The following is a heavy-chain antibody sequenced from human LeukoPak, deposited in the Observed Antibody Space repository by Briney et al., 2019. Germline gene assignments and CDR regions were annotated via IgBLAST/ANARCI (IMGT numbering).Heavy chain of an antibody. D-gene: IGHD3-16*01. J-gene: IGHJ5*02. V-gene: IGHV4-59*08. CDR2: IYYSGST. CDR3: XXXLXGMXVXQGWFDP. CDR1: GGSISSYY. Sequence: KPSETLSLTCTVSGGSISSYYWSWIRQPPGKGLEWIGYIYYSGSTNYNPSLKSRVTISVDTSKNQFSLKLSAVTAADTAAYYGXXXLXGMXVXQGWFDPWGXGTLVTVSS.